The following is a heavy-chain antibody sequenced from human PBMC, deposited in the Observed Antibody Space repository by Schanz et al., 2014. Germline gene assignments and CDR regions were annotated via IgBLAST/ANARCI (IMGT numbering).Heavy chain of an antibody. CDR1: GRTFIVYH. CDR3: ARDIQYHYDTSGPVGAFDI. Sequence: QVQLVQSGAEVKKPGASMKVSCKASGRTFIVYHVLRWVRQAPGQGLEWMGRISPNSGDTHSAQKFQGRGTMTWDRSISTANMELSRLRSDDTAVYYCARDIQYHYDTSGPVGAFDIWGQGTVVTVSS. CDR2: ISPNSGDT. J-gene: IGHJ3*02. D-gene: IGHD3-22*01. V-gene: IGHV1-2*06.